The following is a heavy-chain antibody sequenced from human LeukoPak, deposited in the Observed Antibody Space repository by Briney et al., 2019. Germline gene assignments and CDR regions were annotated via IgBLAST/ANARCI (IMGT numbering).Heavy chain of an antibody. CDR2: MYNSGIT. Sequence: PSETLSLTCTVSGGSISSYYWSWIRQPPGKGLEWIGYMYNSGITNYNPSLRSRVTISVDTSKNQFSLKLRSVTAADTAVYYCARQEGSSGLEYFQYWGQGTLVTVSS. CDR3: ARQEGSSGLEYFQY. D-gene: IGHD1-26*01. CDR1: GGSISSYY. J-gene: IGHJ1*01. V-gene: IGHV4-59*08.